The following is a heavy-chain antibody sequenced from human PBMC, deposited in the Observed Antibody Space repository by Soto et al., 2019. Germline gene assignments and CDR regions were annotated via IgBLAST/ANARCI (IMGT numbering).Heavy chain of an antibody. V-gene: IGHV4-34*01. CDR1: GGSFSGYY. Sequence: SETLSLTCAVYGGSFSGYYWSWIRQPPGKGLEWIGEINHSGSTNYNPPLKSRVTISVDMSKNQFSLKLSSVTAADTAVYYCAGRNYYGSGSYSPFDYWGQVTLVTVSS. J-gene: IGHJ4*02. CDR3: AGRNYYGSGSYSPFDY. D-gene: IGHD3-10*01. CDR2: INHSGST.